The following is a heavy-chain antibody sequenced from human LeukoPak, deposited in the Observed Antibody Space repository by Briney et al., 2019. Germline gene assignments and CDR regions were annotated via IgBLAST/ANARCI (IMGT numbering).Heavy chain of an antibody. D-gene: IGHD5-12*01. Sequence: SVKVSCKASGGTFSSYAISWVRQAPGQGLEWMGGIIPIFGTANYAQKFQGRVTITADESTSTAYMELSSLRSEDTAVYYCARVTSGYENRGIDYWAREPWSPSPQ. CDR3: ARVTSGYENRGIDY. V-gene: IGHV1-69*01. J-gene: IGHJ4*02. CDR1: GGTFSSYA. CDR2: IIPIFGTA.